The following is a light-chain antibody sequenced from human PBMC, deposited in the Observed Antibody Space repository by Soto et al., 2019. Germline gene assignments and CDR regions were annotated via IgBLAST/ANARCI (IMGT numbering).Light chain of an antibody. V-gene: IGKV3-11*01. CDR3: QQRNNWPS. CDR1: QSVENY. J-gene: IGKJ4*01. CDR2: DAS. Sequence: PGERATLSCRASQSVENYLAWYQQKPGQAPRLLIYDASERATGIPARFSGSGSGTDFTLTISALEPEDSALYYCQQRNNWPSFGGGTKVEIK.